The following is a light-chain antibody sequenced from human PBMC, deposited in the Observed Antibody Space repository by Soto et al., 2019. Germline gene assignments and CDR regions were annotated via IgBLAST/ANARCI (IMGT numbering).Light chain of an antibody. CDR2: RTS. J-gene: IGKJ4*01. V-gene: IGKV3-15*01. Sequence: ETVMTQSPATLSVSPGERATLSCRASQSISSNLAWYQQKPGQAPRLLMFRTSTRPTGVPARFSGSGSGTEFNITISSLQSEDFAVYYCQQYNNWPRATLGGGTKVEIK. CDR1: QSISSN. CDR3: QQYNNWPRAT.